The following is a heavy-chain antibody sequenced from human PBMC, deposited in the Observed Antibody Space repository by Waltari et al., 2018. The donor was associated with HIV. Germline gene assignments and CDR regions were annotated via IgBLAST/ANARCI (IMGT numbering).Heavy chain of an antibody. J-gene: IGHJ6*02. V-gene: IGHV3-48*02. CDR2: ISSSSSNI. Sequence: EVQLVESGGGLVQPGRSLRLSCAASGFSFGGYAMNWVRQAPGKGLEWISYISSSSSNIKYADSVKGRFTISRDNTKRSLDLHMNNLRDEDTAVYFCARDTLNLYFGLDVWGQGTTVSVSS. CDR3: ARDTLNLYFGLDV. CDR1: GFSFGGYA.